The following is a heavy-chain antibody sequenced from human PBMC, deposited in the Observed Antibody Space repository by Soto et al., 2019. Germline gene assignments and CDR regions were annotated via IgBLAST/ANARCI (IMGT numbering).Heavy chain of an antibody. D-gene: IGHD6-13*01. CDR3: AGQEYSTTWYLEY. CDR1: RFTFSAYA. J-gene: IGHJ4*02. CDR2: ISGSGGAT. V-gene: IGHV3-23*01. Sequence: EVQLLESGGGVVQPGGSLRLSCAASRFTFSAYAMSWVRQAPGKGLEWVSVISGSGGATYYADSVKGRFTISRDNSKNTLYLQMNSLRAEDTAVYYCAGQEYSTTWYLEYWGQGTLVTVSS.